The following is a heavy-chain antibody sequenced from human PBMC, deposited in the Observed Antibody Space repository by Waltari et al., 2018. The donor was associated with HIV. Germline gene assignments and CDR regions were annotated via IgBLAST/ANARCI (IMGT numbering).Heavy chain of an antibody. D-gene: IGHD2-15*01. CDR2: IKQDGSEK. CDR1: GFTFGSYW. V-gene: IGHV3-7*01. J-gene: IGHJ4*02. Sequence: EVQLVESGGGLVQPGGSLRLSCAASGFTFGSYWLTWARQAPGKGLEGVANIKQDGSEKYYADSVKGRFTISRDNAKNSLYLQMNSLRAEDTAVYYCASLYCSGGSCYDYWGQGTLVTVSS. CDR3: ASLYCSGGSCYDY.